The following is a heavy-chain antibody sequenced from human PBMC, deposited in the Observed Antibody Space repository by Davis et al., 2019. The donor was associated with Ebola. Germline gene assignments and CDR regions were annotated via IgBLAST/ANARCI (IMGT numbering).Heavy chain of an antibody. CDR2: IDWDDDK. CDR1: GFSLSTSGMR. CDR3: ARMRGYYYGMDV. D-gene: IGHD3-22*01. V-gene: IGHV2-70*04. Sequence: LVKPTQTLTLTCTFSGFSLSTSGMRVSWIRQPPGKAPEWLARIDWDDDKFYSTSLKTRLTISKGTSENQVVLTMTNMDPLDTATYYCARMRGYYYGMDVWGQGTTVTVSS. J-gene: IGHJ6*02.